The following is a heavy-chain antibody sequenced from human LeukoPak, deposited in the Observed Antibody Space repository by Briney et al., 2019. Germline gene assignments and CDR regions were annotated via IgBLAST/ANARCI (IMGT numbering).Heavy chain of an antibody. CDR3: AKDGVRYGSGLDAFDS. D-gene: IGHD3-10*01. J-gene: IGHJ3*02. Sequence: GGSLRLSCAASGFTFSSYAMSWVRQAPGKGLEWVSAISGSGGSTYYADSVKGPFTTSRDNSKNTLYLQMNSLRAEDTAVYYCAKDGVRYGSGLDAFDSWGQGTMVTVSS. CDR2: ISGSGGST. V-gene: IGHV3-23*01. CDR1: GFTFSSYA.